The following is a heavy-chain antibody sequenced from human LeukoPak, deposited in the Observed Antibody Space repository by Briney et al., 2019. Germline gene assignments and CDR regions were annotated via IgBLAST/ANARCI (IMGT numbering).Heavy chain of an antibody. CDR2: IYWDEDK. J-gene: IGHJ5*02. D-gene: IGHD1-26*01. Sequence: ESGPTLVKPTQPLTLTCSFSGFSLTTRGVGVAWIRQPPAKALDSLALIYWDEDKAYSPSLKHRLTITKDTSKNPVVLTMTNMDPVDTATYFCALRPKSGANWFDPWGQGTLVTVSS. CDR3: ALRPKSGANWFDP. V-gene: IGHV2-5*02. CDR1: GFSLTTRGVG.